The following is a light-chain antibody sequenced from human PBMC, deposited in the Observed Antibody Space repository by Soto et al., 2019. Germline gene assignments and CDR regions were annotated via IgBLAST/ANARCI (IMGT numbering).Light chain of an antibody. CDR3: SSDTDGSTL. Sequence: QSALTQPASVSGSPGQSITISCTGTSSDVGSYNYVSWYQQHPGKAPKLMIYGVSDRPSGISSRFSGSKSGNTASLTISGLQTEDEADYYCSSDTDGSTLFGTGTKLTVL. J-gene: IGLJ1*01. CDR1: SSDVGSYNY. V-gene: IGLV2-14*01. CDR2: GVS.